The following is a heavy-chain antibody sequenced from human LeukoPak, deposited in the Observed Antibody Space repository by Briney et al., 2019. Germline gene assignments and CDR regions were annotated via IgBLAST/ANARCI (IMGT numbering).Heavy chain of an antibody. Sequence: TRGSLRLSCAASGFIFRSYAMRWVRQVAGKGMEWVPGTSGTGGSTYYADSVKGRFTISRDNSKNTLYLHRNSLRAEDTAVYYCAKADDVLIAVAGLFDYWGQGTLVTVSS. D-gene: IGHD6-19*01. CDR1: GFIFRSYA. J-gene: IGHJ4*02. CDR3: AKADDVLIAVAGLFDY. V-gene: IGHV3-23*01. CDR2: TSGTGGST.